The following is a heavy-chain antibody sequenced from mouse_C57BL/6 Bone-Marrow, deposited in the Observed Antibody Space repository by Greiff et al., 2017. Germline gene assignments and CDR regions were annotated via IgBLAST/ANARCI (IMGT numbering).Heavy chain of an antibody. V-gene: IGHV2-2*01. Sequence: VKLVESGPGLVQPSQSLSITCTVSGFSLTSSGAHWVRQSPGKGLAWLGVIWSGGSTDSNAAFISRLSISKDNSKSQVFFKMNSLQADDTAIYYCAGEKYYGSSSFDYWGQGTTLTVSS. J-gene: IGHJ2*01. CDR3: AGEKYYGSSSFDY. CDR2: IWSGGST. D-gene: IGHD1-1*01. CDR1: GFSLTSSG.